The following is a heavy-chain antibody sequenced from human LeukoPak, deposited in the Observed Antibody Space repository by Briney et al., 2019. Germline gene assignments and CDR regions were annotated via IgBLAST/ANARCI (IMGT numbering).Heavy chain of an antibody. D-gene: IGHD7-27*01. CDR3: ARAILQNGGDH. CDR2: INPNSGVT. CDR1: GYTCTGSF. J-gene: IGHJ4*02. V-gene: IGHV1-2*02. Sequence: VASVKVSCKASGYTCTGSFMHWVRQAPGQGLEWLGWINPNSGVTNYAQKFQGRVTMTSDTSISTAYMELSRLRSDDTAVYYCARAILQNGGDHWGQGTLVTVSS.